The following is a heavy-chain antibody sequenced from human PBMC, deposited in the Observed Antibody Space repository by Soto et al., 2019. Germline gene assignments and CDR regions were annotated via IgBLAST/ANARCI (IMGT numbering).Heavy chain of an antibody. V-gene: IGHV3-30*18. D-gene: IGHD4-17*01. CDR3: AKDYGGYGDFSFDY. J-gene: IGHJ4*02. CDR1: GLTFSSYC. Sequence: SCKGSGLTFSSYCMHWVLQAPGKGLEWVAVISYDGSNKYYADSVKGRFTISRDNSKNTLYLQMNSLRAEDTAVYYCAKDYGGYGDFSFDYWGQGTLVTVSS. CDR2: ISYDGSNK.